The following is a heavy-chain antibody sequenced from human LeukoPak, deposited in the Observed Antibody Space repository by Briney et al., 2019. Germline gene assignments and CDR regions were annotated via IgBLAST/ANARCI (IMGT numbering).Heavy chain of an antibody. D-gene: IGHD3-10*01. Sequence: GGSLRLSCAASGFTFSSYGMHWVRQAPGKGLEWVAVISYDGSNKYYADSVKGRFTISRDNSKNTLYLQMNSLRAEDTAVYYCAKDRSLLWFGELLGDFDYWGQGTLVTVSS. CDR2: ISYDGSNK. CDR1: GFTFSSYG. J-gene: IGHJ4*02. V-gene: IGHV3-30*18. CDR3: AKDRSLLWFGELLGDFDY.